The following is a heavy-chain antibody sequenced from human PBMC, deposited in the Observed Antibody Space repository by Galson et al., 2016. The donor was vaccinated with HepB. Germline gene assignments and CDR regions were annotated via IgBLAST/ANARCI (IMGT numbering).Heavy chain of an antibody. Sequence: SLRLSCAASGFTFSDYYMSWIRQAPGKGLEWVSYIISSGSYTNYADSVKGRFTISRDNAKNSLYLQMNSLRVEDTAVYYCARHRARDDAFDMWGQGTMVTVTS. CDR3: ARHRARDDAFDM. J-gene: IGHJ3*02. CDR2: IISSGSYT. CDR1: GFTFSDYY. V-gene: IGHV3-11*03.